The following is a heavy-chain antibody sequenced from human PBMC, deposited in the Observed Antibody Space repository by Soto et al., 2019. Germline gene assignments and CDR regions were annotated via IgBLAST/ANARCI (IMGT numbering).Heavy chain of an antibody. CDR3: ARDLGADFWSGYYRTFDY. CDR1: GFIFSNYA. Sequence: PGGSLRHSCAASGFIFSNYALSWIRQDPGKGLERDSDISGSGGSTYYADSVKGRFTISRDNSKSTLYLQMNSLRAEDTAVYYCARDLGADFWSGYYRTFDYWGQEPWSPSP. V-gene: IGHV3-23*01. D-gene: IGHD3-3*01. CDR2: ISGSGGST. J-gene: IGHJ4*01.